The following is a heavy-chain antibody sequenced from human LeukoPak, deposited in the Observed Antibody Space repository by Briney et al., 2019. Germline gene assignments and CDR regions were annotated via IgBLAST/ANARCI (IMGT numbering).Heavy chain of an antibody. V-gene: IGHV3-48*03. CDR2: IAGSDTTT. CDR3: TTLGYHLDS. D-gene: IGHD3-22*01. J-gene: IGHJ4*02. Sequence: GGSLRLSCAASGFDFGAYEMDWVRQAPGKGLEWVSYIAGSDTTTYYADSVKGRFTISRDNAKNSLYLQMNSLRAEDTALYYCTTLGYHLDSWGQGTLVTVSS. CDR1: GFDFGAYE.